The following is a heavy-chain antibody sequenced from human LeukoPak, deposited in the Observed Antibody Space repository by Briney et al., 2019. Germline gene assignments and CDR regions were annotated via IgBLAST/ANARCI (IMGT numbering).Heavy chain of an antibody. CDR3: ARGAVAGLLRY. V-gene: IGHV4-59*08. J-gene: IGHJ4*02. Sequence: PSETLSLTCTASGGSISSYYWSWIRQPPGKGLEWIGYIYYSGSTNYNPSLKSRVTISVDTSKNQFSLKLSSVTAADTAVYYCARGAVAGLLRYWGQGTLVTVSS. CDR1: GGSISSYY. D-gene: IGHD6-19*01. CDR2: IYYSGST.